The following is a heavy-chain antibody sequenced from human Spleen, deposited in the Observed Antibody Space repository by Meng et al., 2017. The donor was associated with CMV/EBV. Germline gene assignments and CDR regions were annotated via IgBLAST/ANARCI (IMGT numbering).Heavy chain of an antibody. CDR2: IKEDGSEK. CDR3: ARIPVDTTFFIQEFYFDS. CDR1: FSFSNYC. V-gene: IGHV3-7*01. Sequence: FSFSNYCMCWVRQAPGKGLEWVANIKEDGSEKYYVDSVKGRFTISRDDAKNSLYLQMSSLRVGDTAVYYCARIPVDTTFFIQEFYFDSWGLGTLVTVSS. D-gene: IGHD5-18*01. J-gene: IGHJ4*02.